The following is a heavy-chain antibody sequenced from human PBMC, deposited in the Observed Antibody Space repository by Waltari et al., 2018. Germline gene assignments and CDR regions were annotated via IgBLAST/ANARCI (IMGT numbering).Heavy chain of an antibody. Sequence: ELQVVESGGGLIQPGASLRLSCAASGFTVRRTYMAWVRQAPGKGPEWVSVIFTSGSTYHADSVKGRFTISRDNSENTVHLQMKNLTAEDTALYYCARATNWVLEAFDLWGQGTMVTVSP. CDR3: ARATNWVLEAFDL. D-gene: IGHD1-1*01. CDR1: GFTVRRTY. V-gene: IGHV3-53*01. J-gene: IGHJ3*01. CDR2: IFTSGST.